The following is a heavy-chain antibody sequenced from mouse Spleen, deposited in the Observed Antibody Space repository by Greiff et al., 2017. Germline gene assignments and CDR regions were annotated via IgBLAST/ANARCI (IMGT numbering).Heavy chain of an antibody. CDR2: INYDGSST. CDR3: ARDSSSGLHFDY. J-gene: IGHJ2*01. Sequence: EVNVVESEGGLVQPGSSMKLSCTASGFTFSDYYMAWVRQVPEKGLEWVANINYDGSSTYYLDSLKSRFIISRDNAKNILYLQMSSLKSEDTVTYYCARDSSSGLHFDYWGQGTTLTVSS. D-gene: IGHD3-1*01. V-gene: IGHV5-16*01. CDR1: GFTFSDYY.